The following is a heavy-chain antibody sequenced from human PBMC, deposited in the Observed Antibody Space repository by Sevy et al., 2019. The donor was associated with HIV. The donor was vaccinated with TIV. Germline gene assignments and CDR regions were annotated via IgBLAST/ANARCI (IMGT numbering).Heavy chain of an antibody. CDR1: GFTFNTYG. Sequence: GGSLRLSCAGSGFTFNTYGMHWVRQAPGKGLEWVAAIWYDGRTERYADSVQGRFTISRDNSKKTLYLQMNSLRDEDTAIYYCARDAARVIVPTAGFDSWGQGTLVTVSS. CDR3: ARDAARVIVPTAGFDS. CDR2: IWYDGRTE. J-gene: IGHJ5*01. D-gene: IGHD1-1*01. V-gene: IGHV3-33*01.